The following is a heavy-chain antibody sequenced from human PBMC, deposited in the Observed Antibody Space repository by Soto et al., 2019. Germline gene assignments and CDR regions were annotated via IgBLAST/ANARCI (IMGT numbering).Heavy chain of an antibody. CDR1: GFNFGPFW. Sequence: GGSLRLSCAASGFNFGPFWMHWVRQAPGKGLVWVSHINGDGNTIVYADSVRGRFTISRDNAKSTLFLQMNSLRVEDTAVYYCARDRGYPDSFDFWGQGTMVTVSS. CDR2: INGDGNTI. CDR3: ARDRGYPDSFDF. V-gene: IGHV3-74*01. D-gene: IGHD3-10*01. J-gene: IGHJ3*01.